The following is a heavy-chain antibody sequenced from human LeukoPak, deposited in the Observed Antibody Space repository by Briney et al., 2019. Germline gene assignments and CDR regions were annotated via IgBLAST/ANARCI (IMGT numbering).Heavy chain of an antibody. J-gene: IGHJ6*02. V-gene: IGHV3-73*01. Sequence: GGSLRLSCAASGFTFSGSAMHWVRQASGKGLEWVGHIRSKANSYATAYAASVKGRFTISRDNSKNTLYLQMNSLRAEDTAVYYCAKYGPAAHAMDVWGQGTTVTVSS. CDR1: GFTFSGSA. D-gene: IGHD2-2*01. CDR2: IRSKANSYAT. CDR3: AKYGPAAHAMDV.